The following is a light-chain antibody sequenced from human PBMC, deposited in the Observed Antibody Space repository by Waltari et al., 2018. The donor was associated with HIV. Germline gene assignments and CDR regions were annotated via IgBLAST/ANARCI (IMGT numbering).Light chain of an antibody. CDR2: GAS. Sequence: EIVLTQSPGTLSLSPGERATLSCRASQSVSCSSLAWYQQKPGQAPRLLIYGASSRATGIPDRFSGSGSGTDFTLTISRLEPEDFVVYYCQQYGSSPQTFGQGTKLEIK. CDR1: QSVSCSS. J-gene: IGKJ2*01. V-gene: IGKV3-20*01. CDR3: QQYGSSPQT.